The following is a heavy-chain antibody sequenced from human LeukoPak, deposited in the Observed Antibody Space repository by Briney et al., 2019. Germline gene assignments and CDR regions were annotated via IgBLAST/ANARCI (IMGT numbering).Heavy chain of an antibody. CDR2: IVVGSGNT. CDR1: GFTFTSSA. Sequence: SVKVSCKASGFTFTSSAVQWVRQARGQRLEWIGWIVVGSGNTNYAQKFQERVTITRDVSTSTAYMELNSLRAEDTAVYYCARGSPTLYYYDSSGYYHGAFDIWGQGTMVTVSS. J-gene: IGHJ3*02. CDR3: ARGSPTLYYYDSSGYYHGAFDI. V-gene: IGHV1-58*01. D-gene: IGHD3-22*01.